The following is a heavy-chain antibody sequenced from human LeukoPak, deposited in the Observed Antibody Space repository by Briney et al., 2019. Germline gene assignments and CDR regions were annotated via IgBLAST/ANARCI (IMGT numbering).Heavy chain of an antibody. CDR1: GGSFSGYY. CDR2: INHSGST. CDR3: ARARSAALGYYDFWSGYYPNFDY. V-gene: IGHV4-34*01. Sequence: SETLSLTCAVYGGSFSGYYWSWIRQPPGRGLEWIGEINHSGSTNYNPSLKSRVTISVDTSKNQFSLKLSSVTAADTAVYYCARARSAALGYYDFWSGYYPNFDYWGQGTLVTVSS. D-gene: IGHD3-3*01. J-gene: IGHJ4*02.